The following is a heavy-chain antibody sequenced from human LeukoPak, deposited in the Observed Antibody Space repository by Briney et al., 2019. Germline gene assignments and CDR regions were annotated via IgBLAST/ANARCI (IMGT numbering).Heavy chain of an antibody. CDR2: INHSGST. D-gene: IGHD3-3*01. V-gene: IGHV4-34*01. J-gene: IGHJ3*02. CDR1: GGSFSGYY. Sequence: SETLSLTCAVYGGSFSGYYWSWIRQPPGKGLEWIGEINHSGSTNYNPSLKSRVTISVDTSKNQYSLKLSSVTAADTAVYYCARRATIFGVVIIVRAFDIWGQGTMVTVSS. CDR3: ARRATIFGVVIIVRAFDI.